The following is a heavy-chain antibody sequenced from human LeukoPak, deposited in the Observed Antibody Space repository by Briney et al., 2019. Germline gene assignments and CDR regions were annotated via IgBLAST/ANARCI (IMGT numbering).Heavy chain of an antibody. D-gene: IGHD2-2*01. CDR2: IWYDGSSK. Sequence: PGGSLSLSCAASGFTFSSYGLHWVRQAPGKGLEWVAGIWYDGSSKYYADSVKGRFTISRDNSKNTLYLQMNSLRAEDTAVYYCARDGEYCSSTSCSYLFDYWGQGTLVTVSS. CDR3: ARDGEYCSSTSCSYLFDY. J-gene: IGHJ4*02. V-gene: IGHV3-33*01. CDR1: GFTFSSYG.